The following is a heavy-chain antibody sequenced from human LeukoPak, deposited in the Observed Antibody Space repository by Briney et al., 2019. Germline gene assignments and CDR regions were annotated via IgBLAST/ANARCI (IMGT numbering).Heavy chain of an antibody. J-gene: IGHJ4*02. CDR2: LDPSDSYT. CDR1: GYSFTSYW. Sequence: GQSLKISCKGSGYSFTSYWIGWVRQMPGKGLEWMGRLDPSDSYTNYSPSFQGHITISADKSISTAYLQWRSLKPSDTAMYYCARQGPYSRSWYMIGPEGYWGQGTLVTVSS. D-gene: IGHD6-13*01. CDR3: ARQGPYSRSWYMIGPEGY. V-gene: IGHV5-10-1*01.